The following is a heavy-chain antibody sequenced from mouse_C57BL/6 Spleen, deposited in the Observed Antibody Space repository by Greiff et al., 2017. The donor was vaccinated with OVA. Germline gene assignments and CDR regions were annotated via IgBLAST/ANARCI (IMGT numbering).Heavy chain of an antibody. D-gene: IGHD1-1*01. CDR2: IGPEDGVP. CDR3: TTDYYGSRAY. Sequence: VQLQQSGADLVRPGASVTFSCTASGFSFTDYYMHWVQQSPEPGLEWIGRIGPEDGVPEYAPMFQGKATMTADTSSNTAYLQLSRLTSEDTAVYYCTTDYYGSRAYWGQGTLVTVSA. V-gene: IGHV14-1*01. J-gene: IGHJ3*01. CDR1: GFSFTDYY.